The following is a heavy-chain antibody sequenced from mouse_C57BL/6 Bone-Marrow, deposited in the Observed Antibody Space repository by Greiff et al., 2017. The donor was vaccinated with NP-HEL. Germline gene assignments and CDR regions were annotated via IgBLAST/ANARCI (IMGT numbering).Heavy chain of an antibody. CDR1: GFTFSDYY. CDR2: ISNGGGST. D-gene: IGHD2-5*01. Sequence: EVQGVESGGGLVQPGGSLKLSCAASGFTFSDYYMYWVRQTPEKRLEWVAYISNGGGSTYYPDTVKGRFTISRDNAKNTLYLQMSRLKSEDTAMYYCARRGNSNYYYFDYWGQGTTLTVSS. CDR3: ARRGNSNYYYFDY. V-gene: IGHV5-12*01. J-gene: IGHJ2*01.